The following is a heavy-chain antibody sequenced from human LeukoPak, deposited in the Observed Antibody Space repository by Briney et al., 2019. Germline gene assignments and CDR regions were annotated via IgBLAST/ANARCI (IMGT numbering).Heavy chain of an antibody. J-gene: IGHJ4*01. Sequence: GGSLRLSCAASGFTFSTYAMNWVRQAPGKGLEWVSSISGSGGSANYADSVKGRFTISRDNAKKSLYLQMTSLTAEDTAVYYCARDRGAYCGGDCYLGFDYWGRGTLVTVSS. CDR2: ISGSGGSA. CDR3: ARDRGAYCGGDCYLGFDY. V-gene: IGHV3-23*01. D-gene: IGHD2-21*02. CDR1: GFTFSTYA.